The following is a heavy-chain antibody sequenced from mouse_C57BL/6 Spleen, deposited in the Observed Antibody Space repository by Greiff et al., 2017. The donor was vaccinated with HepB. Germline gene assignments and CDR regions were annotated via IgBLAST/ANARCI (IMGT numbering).Heavy chain of an antibody. CDR1: GFPFPDYY. Sequence: EVKLVESGGGLVQPGGSLSLSCAASGFPFPDYYMSWVRQPPGKALEWLVFIRNKANGYTTEYSESVKVRFTISRDNSQSILYLQMNALRAEDSATYYCARSTGSYWYFDVWGTGTTVTVSS. D-gene: IGHD4-1*02. CDR2: IRNKANGYTT. J-gene: IGHJ1*03. V-gene: IGHV7-3*01. CDR3: ARSTGSYWYFDV.